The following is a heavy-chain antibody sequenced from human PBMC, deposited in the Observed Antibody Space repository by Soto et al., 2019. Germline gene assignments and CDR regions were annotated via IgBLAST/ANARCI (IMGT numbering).Heavy chain of an antibody. J-gene: IGHJ6*02. CDR1: GFTFSSYA. CDR3: ARDMVAGYYYYGMDV. Sequence: GGYLSLSCAASGFTFSSYAMHWVRQAPGKGLEWVAVISYDGSNKYYADSVKGRFTISRDNSKNTLYLQMNSLRSEDTAVYYCARDMVAGYYYYGMDVWGQGTTVTVSS. CDR2: ISYDGSNK. D-gene: IGHD6-19*01. V-gene: IGHV3-30-3*01.